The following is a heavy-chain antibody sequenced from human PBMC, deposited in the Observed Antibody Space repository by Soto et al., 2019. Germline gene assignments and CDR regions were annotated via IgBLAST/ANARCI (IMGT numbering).Heavy chain of an antibody. Sequence: EVQLVESGGGLVKPGGSLRLSCAASGFTFSNAWMNWVRQAPGKGLEWVGRIKSKTDGGTTDYAAPVKGRFTISRDDSKNTMYLQMKSLKTADTAVYYCTTVRTPDYGDYGVYYGMDVWGQGTTVTVSS. CDR2: IKSKTDGGTT. D-gene: IGHD4-17*01. CDR1: GFTFSNAW. V-gene: IGHV3-15*07. CDR3: TTVRTPDYGDYGVYYGMDV. J-gene: IGHJ6*02.